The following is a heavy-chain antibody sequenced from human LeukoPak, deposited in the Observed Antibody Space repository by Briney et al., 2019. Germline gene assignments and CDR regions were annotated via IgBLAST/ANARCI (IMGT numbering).Heavy chain of an antibody. J-gene: IGHJ4*02. CDR3: AKDSPYEGAVY. V-gene: IGHV3-23*01. D-gene: IGHD5-12*01. CDR2: ISGSGGST. Sequence: GGPLRLLCGAWGFPYSRYAMLGPPKARGKAREWVSAISGSGGSTYHAGSVKGRFTISRDNSKNTLYLQMNSLRAEDTAVYCYAKDSPYEGAVYGGQGTLVTVSS. CDR1: GFPYSRYA.